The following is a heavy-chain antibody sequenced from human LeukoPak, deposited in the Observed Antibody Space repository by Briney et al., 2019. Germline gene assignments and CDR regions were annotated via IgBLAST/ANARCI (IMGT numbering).Heavy chain of an antibody. CDR1: GGSFSGYY. V-gene: IGHV4-34*01. J-gene: IGHJ4*02. CDR2: INHSGST. CDR3: ARVQSYYGSGRPRRLIDY. Sequence: SETLSLTCAVYGGSFSGYYWSWIRQPPGKGLEWIGGINHSGSTNYNPSLKSRVTISVDTSKNQFSLKLSSVTAADTAVYYCARVQSYYGSGRPRRLIDYWGQGTLVTVSS. D-gene: IGHD3-10*01.